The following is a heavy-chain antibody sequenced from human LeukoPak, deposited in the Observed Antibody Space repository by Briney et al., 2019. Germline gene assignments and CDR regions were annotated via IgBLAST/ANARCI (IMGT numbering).Heavy chain of an antibody. Sequence: SVKVSCKASGGTFSSYAISWVRQAPGQGLEWMGRIIPILGIANYAQKFQGRVTITADKSTSTAYMELSSLRSEDTAVYYCARRGYNWNDLYYYYGMDVWGQGTTVTVSS. D-gene: IGHD1-1*01. J-gene: IGHJ6*02. CDR2: IIPILGIA. CDR3: ARRGYNWNDLYYYYGMDV. V-gene: IGHV1-69*04. CDR1: GGTFSSYA.